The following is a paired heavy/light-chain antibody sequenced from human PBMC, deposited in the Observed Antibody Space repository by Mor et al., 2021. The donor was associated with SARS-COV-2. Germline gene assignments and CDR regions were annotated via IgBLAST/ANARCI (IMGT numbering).Light chain of an antibody. V-gene: IGKV3-15*01. J-gene: IGKJ1*01. CDR1: QSLSSN. CDR2: GAS. Sequence: EIVMTQSPATLSVSPGARATLSCRASQSLSSNLAWYQQKPGQAPRLLIYGASTRATGIPARFSGSGSGTEFTLTISSLQSEDFAVYYCQQYNHGATFGQGTKVEIK. CDR3: QQYNHGAT.
Heavy chain of an antibody. J-gene: IGHJ4*02. CDR2: ISAYNGKT. V-gene: IGHV1-18*01. CDR1: GYDMTNHG. CDR3: ARDSPFDYYFDY. Sequence: QVHLVQSGPVVKKPGASVKVSCKAAGYDMTNHGITWVRQAPGQGLERMGWISAYNGKTSYASTFQGRVTMTADTSTSTAYMELRSLTSDDTAVYYCARDSPFDYYFDYWGQGTLVTVSS. D-gene: IGHD3-9*01.